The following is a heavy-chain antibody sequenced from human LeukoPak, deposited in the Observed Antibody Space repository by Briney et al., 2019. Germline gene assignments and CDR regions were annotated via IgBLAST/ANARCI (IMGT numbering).Heavy chain of an antibody. V-gene: IGHV4-4*07. CDR1: GGSISSYY. D-gene: IGHD3-10*01. CDR3: ARDQYYYGSGSYFNWFDP. Sequence: SETLSLTCTVSGGSISSYYWSWIRQPARKGLEWIGRIYTSGSTNYNPSLKSRVTMSVDTSKNQFSLKLSSVTAADTAVYYCARDQYYYGSGSYFNWFDPWGQGTLVTVSS. J-gene: IGHJ5*02. CDR2: IYTSGST.